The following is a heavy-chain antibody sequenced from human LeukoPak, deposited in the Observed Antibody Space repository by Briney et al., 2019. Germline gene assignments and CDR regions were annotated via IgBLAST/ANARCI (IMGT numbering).Heavy chain of an antibody. CDR3: ARHAAPDMDYFDY. Sequence: SETLSLTCTVSGGSISNYYWTWIRQPPGKGLEWIGYIYYTGSTNYNPSLKSRVAISVDTSKNQFSLKLSSVTAADTAVYHCARHAAPDMDYFDYWGQGTLVTVSS. CDR1: GGSISNYY. D-gene: IGHD2-15*01. J-gene: IGHJ4*02. V-gene: IGHV4-59*08. CDR2: IYYTGST.